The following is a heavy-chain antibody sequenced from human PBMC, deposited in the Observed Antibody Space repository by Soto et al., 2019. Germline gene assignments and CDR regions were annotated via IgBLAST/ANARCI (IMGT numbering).Heavy chain of an antibody. D-gene: IGHD2-21*02. CDR1: GGSVSSGTYY. CDR3: ARDLWGYCGTDCYPLDV. V-gene: IGHV4-61*01. CDR2: IYYRGST. J-gene: IGHJ6*02. Sequence: SSETLSLTCTVSGGSVSSGTYYWSWIRQPPGKGLEWIGYIYYRGSTKYNPSLKSRVTISVDTSKNQFSLKLNSVTAADTAVYYCARDLWGYCGTDCYPLDVWGQGTTVTVSS.